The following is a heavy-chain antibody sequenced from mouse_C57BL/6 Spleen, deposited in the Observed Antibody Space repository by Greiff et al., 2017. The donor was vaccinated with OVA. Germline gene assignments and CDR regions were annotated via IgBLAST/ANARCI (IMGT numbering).Heavy chain of an antibody. Sequence: DVHLVESGPGLVKPSQSLSLTCSVTGYSITSGYYWNWIRQFPGNKLEWMGYISYDGSNNYNPSLKNRISITRDTSKNQFFLKLNSVTTEDTATYYCARGPLYYGSSYPYFDYWGQGTTLTVSS. CDR2: ISYDGSN. CDR1: GYSITSGYY. D-gene: IGHD1-1*01. V-gene: IGHV3-6*01. CDR3: ARGPLYYGSSYPYFDY. J-gene: IGHJ2*01.